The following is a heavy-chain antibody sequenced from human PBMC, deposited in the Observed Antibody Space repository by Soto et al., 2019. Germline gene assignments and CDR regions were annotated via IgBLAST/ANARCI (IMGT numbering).Heavy chain of an antibody. CDR3: AKVGSGPYLWELHSSFDY. CDR2: ISGSGGST. J-gene: IGHJ4*02. D-gene: IGHD1-26*01. V-gene: IGHV3-23*01. CDR1: GFTFSSYA. Sequence: HPGGSLRLSCAASGFTFSSYAMSWVRQAPGKGLEWVSAISGSGGSTYYADSVEGRFTISRDNSKNTLYLQMNSLRAEDTAVYYCAKVGSGPYLWELHSSFDYWGQGTLVTVSS.